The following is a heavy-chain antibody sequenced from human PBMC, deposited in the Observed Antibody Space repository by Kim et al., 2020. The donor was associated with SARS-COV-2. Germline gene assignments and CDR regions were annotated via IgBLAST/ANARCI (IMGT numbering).Heavy chain of an antibody. CDR2: VNSDGSST. Sequence: GGSLRLSCVASGFTFSSYWMHWVRQAPGKGLGWVSRVNSDGSSTSYADSVKGRFTISRDNARNTLYLQMNRLRAEDTAVYYCASLSTGYVWDKFDSWGQGTLVTVSS. J-gene: IGHJ4*02. D-gene: IGHD3-16*01. CDR3: ASLSTGYVWDKFDS. CDR1: GFTFSSYW. V-gene: IGHV3-74*01.